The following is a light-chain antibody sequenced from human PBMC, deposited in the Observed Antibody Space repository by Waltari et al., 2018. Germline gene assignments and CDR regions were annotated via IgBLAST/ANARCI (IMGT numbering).Light chain of an antibody. CDR2: VAS. J-gene: IGKJ1*01. CDR1: QSISSY. V-gene: IGKV1-39*01. CDR3: QQSYRTPRT. Sequence: DIQMTQSPSSLSASVGDRVTITCRASQSISSYLNWYQQKPGTAPKLLLYVASTLQSGVPERFSGSGSGTDFTLTISSLQPEDFATYYCQQSYRTPRTFGQGTRVEIK.